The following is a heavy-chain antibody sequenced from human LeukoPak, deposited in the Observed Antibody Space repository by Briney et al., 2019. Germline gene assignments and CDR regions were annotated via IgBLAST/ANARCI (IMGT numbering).Heavy chain of an antibody. J-gene: IGHJ3*02. CDR2: IYPADSDT. V-gene: IGHV5-51*01. CDR3: ARLYHYDSSGYYPWAFDI. Sequence: GESLKISCKGSGYTFTNYWIGWVRQMPGKGLEWMGIIYPADSDTRYSPSFQGQVTISADKSISTAYLQWSSLKASDTAVYYCARLYHYDSSGYYPWAFDIWGQGTMVTVSS. CDR1: GYTFTNYW. D-gene: IGHD3-22*01.